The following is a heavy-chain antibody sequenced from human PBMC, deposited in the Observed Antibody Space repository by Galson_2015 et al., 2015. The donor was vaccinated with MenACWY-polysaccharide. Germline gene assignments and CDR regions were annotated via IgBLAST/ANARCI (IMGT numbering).Heavy chain of an antibody. CDR3: AKGYRSGGSCYSFDF. J-gene: IGHJ4*02. CDR1: GFTFDDHA. Sequence: SLRLSCAASGFTFDDHAMHWVRHAPGKGLEWVSGISWSSGSIGFADSVKGRFTISRDNAKNSLYLQMNSLRVEDTALYYCAKGYRSGGSCYSFDFWGQGTLVTVSS. CDR2: ISWSSGSI. V-gene: IGHV3-9*01. D-gene: IGHD2-15*01.